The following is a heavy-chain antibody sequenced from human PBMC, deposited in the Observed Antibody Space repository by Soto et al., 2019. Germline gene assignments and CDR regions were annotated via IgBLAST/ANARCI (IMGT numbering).Heavy chain of an antibody. CDR1: GFTFTSYC. CDR2: ISYDGGLQ. D-gene: IGHD5-18*01. CDR3: VSDRGYGHASVPYS. V-gene: IGHV3-30*03. Sequence: QAHLVESGGGVVQPGRSLRLSCAASGFTFTSYCMHWVRQAPGTRLEWVAVISYDGGLQHYADSVKGRFTISRDNSKNMVLLQMNSLRAEDTAVYYCVSDRGYGHASVPYSWGQGTLVSVSS. J-gene: IGHJ4*02.